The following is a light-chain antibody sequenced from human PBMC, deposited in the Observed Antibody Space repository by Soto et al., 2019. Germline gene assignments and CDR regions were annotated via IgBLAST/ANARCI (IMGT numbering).Light chain of an antibody. CDR3: QSYDSSLNGYV. CDR2: EVS. V-gene: IGLV2-14*01. Sequence: QSALTQPASVSGSPGQSITISCTGTSSDVGGYNYVSWYQQHPGKAPKLMIYEVSNRPSGVPDRFSGSKSGTSASLAITGLQAEDEADYYCQSYDSSLNGYVFGTGTKLTVL. CDR1: SSDVGGYNY. J-gene: IGLJ1*01.